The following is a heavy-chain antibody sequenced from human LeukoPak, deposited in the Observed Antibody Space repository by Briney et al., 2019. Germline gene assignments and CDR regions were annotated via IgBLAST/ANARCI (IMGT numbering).Heavy chain of an antibody. V-gene: IGHV3-73*01. CDR1: GFTFSGLY. Sequence: GGSLRLSCAASGFTFSGLYMHWVPQASGKGLEWVGLIRSKPNSYTTVYAASVQGRFTISRDDSKNTAYLQMNSLKAEDTAVYYCTRQHCSGGSCSYVDYWGQGTLVTVSS. CDR2: IRSKPNSYTT. D-gene: IGHD2-15*01. J-gene: IGHJ4*02. CDR3: TRQHCSGGSCSYVDY.